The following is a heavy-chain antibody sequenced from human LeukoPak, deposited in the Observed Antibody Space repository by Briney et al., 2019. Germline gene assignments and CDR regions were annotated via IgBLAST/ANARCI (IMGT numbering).Heavy chain of an antibody. J-gene: IGHJ4*02. Sequence: GGSLRLSCAASGFSFSSYTMYWVRQAPGKGLEWVTFISYDGSDKDYADSVKGRFTISRDNSKNTLYLQMNSLRAEDTAVYYCAREGYAPCFDYWGQGTLVTVSS. V-gene: IGHV3-30-3*01. D-gene: IGHD1-1*01. CDR3: AREGYAPCFDY. CDR1: GFSFSSYT. CDR2: ISYDGSDK.